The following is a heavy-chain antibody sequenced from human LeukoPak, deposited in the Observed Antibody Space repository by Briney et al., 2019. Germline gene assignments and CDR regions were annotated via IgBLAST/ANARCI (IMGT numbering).Heavy chain of an antibody. D-gene: IGHD6-19*01. CDR3: ARRLAVAGIAKGWFDP. CDR2: IYNSGST. CDR1: GVSISSYH. Sequence: SETLSLTCTVSGVSISSYHWTWIRQPPGEGLEWIWHIYNSGSTNYNPSLRGRVTISLDTSKNQFSLKLSSVTAADTAVYYCARRLAVAGIAKGWFDPWGQGTLVTVSS. J-gene: IGHJ5*02. V-gene: IGHV4-4*08.